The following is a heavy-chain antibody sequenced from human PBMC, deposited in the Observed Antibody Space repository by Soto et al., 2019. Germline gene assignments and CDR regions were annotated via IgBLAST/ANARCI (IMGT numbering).Heavy chain of an antibody. J-gene: IGHJ5*02. V-gene: IGHV4-4*02. CDR3: AKDRSIAVGDTFRWLDP. Sequence: SETLSLTCAVSSGSISSSNWWSWVRQPPGKGLEWIGEIYHSGSTNYNPSLKSRVTISVDKSKNQFSLKLSSVTAADTAVYYCAKDRSIAVGDTFRWLDPWGQGTLVTVSS. CDR1: SGSISSSNW. CDR2: IYHSGST. D-gene: IGHD6-19*01.